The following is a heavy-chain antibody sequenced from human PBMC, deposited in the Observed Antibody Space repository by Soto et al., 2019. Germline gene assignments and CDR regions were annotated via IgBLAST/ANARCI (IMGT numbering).Heavy chain of an antibody. CDR1: GGSFSITNYY. V-gene: IGHV4-39*01. Sequence: SETLSLTCPVSGGSFSITNYYWVLIRQPPGKGLEWIGSVYYSGITYYNPSLKSRVTISVDTSKKQFSLDLSSVTAADTAVYYCVSQVPGIANYFDYWGQGALVTVSS. CDR3: VSQVPGIANYFDY. CDR2: VYYSGIT. J-gene: IGHJ4*02. D-gene: IGHD2-21*01.